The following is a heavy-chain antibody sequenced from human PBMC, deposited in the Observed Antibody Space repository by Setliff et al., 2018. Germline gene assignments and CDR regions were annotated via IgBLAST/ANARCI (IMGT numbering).Heavy chain of an antibody. Sequence: PGGSLRLSCVASGFTFNNFAFNWVRQAPGKGLEWVSSISSRSTYIHYADSVKGRFTISRDNANNSLYLQMNSLRAEDTAMYYCARFACNGGSCYLSASDHWGQGALVTVSS. CDR3: ARFACNGGSCYLSASDH. D-gene: IGHD2-15*01. J-gene: IGHJ4*02. CDR1: GFTFNNFA. CDR2: ISSRSTYI. V-gene: IGHV3-21*06.